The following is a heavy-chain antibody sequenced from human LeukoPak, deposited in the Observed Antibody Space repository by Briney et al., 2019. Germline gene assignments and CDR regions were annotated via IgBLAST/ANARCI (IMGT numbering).Heavy chain of an antibody. J-gene: IGHJ4*02. Sequence: PGGSLRLSCAASGFAFNTYWMHWVRRAPGKGLEWVSSINSDGSRTTYADSVKGRFTISRDNAKNTLYLQMNSLRPEDTAVYYCARDRTYQFDQWGRGTLVTVSS. CDR2: INSDGSRT. V-gene: IGHV3-74*03. D-gene: IGHD2-2*01. CDR3: ARDRTYQFDQ. CDR1: GFAFNTYW.